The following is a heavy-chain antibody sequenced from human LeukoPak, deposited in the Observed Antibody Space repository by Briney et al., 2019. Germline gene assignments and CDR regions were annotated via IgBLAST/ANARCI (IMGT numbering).Heavy chain of an antibody. CDR3: AKYGVAAGTNYYYYMDV. Sequence: GGSLRLSCAASGFTFSSYAMHWVRQAPGKGLEWVAVISYDGSNKYYADSVKGRFTISRDNSKNTLYLQMNSLRAEDTAVYCCAKYGVAAGTNYYYYMDVWGKGTTVTISS. CDR2: ISYDGSNK. J-gene: IGHJ6*03. V-gene: IGHV3-30*04. CDR1: GFTFSSYA. D-gene: IGHD6-13*01.